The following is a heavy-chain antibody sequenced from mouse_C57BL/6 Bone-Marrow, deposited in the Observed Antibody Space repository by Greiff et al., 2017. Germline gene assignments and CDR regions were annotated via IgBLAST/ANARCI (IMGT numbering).Heavy chain of an antibody. V-gene: IGHV14-4*01. J-gene: IGHJ2*01. CDR1: GFNIKDDY. Sequence: VQLKQSGAELVRPGASVKLSCTASGFNIKDDYMHWVKQRPEQGLEWIGWIDPENGDTEYASKFQGKATITADTSSNTAYLQLSSLTSEDTAVYYCTTFITTVVRFDYWGQGTTHTVSS. D-gene: IGHD1-1*01. CDR3: TTFITTVVRFDY. CDR2: IDPENGDT.